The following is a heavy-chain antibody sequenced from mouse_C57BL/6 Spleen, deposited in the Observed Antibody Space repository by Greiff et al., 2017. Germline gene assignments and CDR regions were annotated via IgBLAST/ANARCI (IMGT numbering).Heavy chain of an antibody. D-gene: IGHD2-3*01. V-gene: IGHV1-52*01. CDR2: IDPSDSET. CDR1: VYTFTSYW. CDR3: ARKSDGYPARFAY. Sequence: QVQLQQSGAELVRPGSSVKLSCKASVYTFTSYWMHWVTQRPIQGLEWIGNIDPSDSETHYNQKFKDKATLTVDKSSSTAYMQLSSLTSEDSAVYYCARKSDGYPARFAYWAQGTLVTVSA. J-gene: IGHJ3*01.